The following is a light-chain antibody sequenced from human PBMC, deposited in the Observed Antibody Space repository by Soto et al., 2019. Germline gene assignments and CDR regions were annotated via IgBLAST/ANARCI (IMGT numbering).Light chain of an antibody. Sequence: QSVLTQPASVSGSPGQSITISCTGTSSDAGGYNYVSWYQQHPGKDPKLMIYEVSNRPSGGSNRFSGSKSGNTASLTISGLQAEDEADYYCSSYTSSSVVFGGGTKLTVL. CDR3: SSYTSSSVV. J-gene: IGLJ2*01. V-gene: IGLV2-14*01. CDR2: EVS. CDR1: SSDAGGYNY.